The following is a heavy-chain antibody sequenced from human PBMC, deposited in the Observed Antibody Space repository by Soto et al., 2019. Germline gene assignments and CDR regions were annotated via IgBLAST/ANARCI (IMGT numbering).Heavy chain of an antibody. Sequence: EGQLLQSGGGLVQPGGSLRLSCKGSGFIFSSYAMSWVRQAPGKGLEWISGLNGGGSNTLYADSVQGRFTISRDNSKNTLYLQMNSLRAEDTDVYYCAKDKDGVITRSHFDYWGQGNLVTVSS. J-gene: IGHJ4*02. CDR2: LNGGGSNT. CDR1: GFIFSSYA. V-gene: IGHV3-23*01. CDR3: AKDKDGVITRSHFDY. D-gene: IGHD3-22*01.